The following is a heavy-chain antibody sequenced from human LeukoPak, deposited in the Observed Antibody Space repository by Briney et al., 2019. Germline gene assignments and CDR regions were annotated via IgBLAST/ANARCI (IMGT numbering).Heavy chain of an antibody. Sequence: SETLSLTCTVSGGSISSYYWSWIRRPPGKGLEWIGYIYYSGSTNYNPSLKSRVTISVDTSKNQFSLKLSSVTAADTAVYYCARLAPLYYYGSGSSPWGQGTLVTVSS. V-gene: IGHV4-59*12. CDR2: IYYSGST. CDR3: ARLAPLYYYGSGSSP. J-gene: IGHJ5*02. CDR1: GGSISSYY. D-gene: IGHD3-10*01.